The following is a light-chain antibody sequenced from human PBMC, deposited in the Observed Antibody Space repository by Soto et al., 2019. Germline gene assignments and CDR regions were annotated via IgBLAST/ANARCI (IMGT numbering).Light chain of an antibody. CDR2: SDD. Sequence: QSALTQPPSLSGTPGQRVTISCSGSNSNIGRYSVNWYQHLPGTAPKILIYSDDERPSGVPDRFSGSKSGTSASLAISGLQSEDEAEYYCAAWADHLNGPLFGGGTKVTVL. CDR1: NSNIGRYS. CDR3: AAWADHLNGPL. J-gene: IGLJ3*02. V-gene: IGLV1-44*01.